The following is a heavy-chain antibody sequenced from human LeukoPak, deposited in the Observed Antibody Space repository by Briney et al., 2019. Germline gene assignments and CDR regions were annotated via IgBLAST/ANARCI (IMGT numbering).Heavy chain of an antibody. D-gene: IGHD6-13*01. CDR2: ISGSGGST. CDR1: GFTFSSYA. CDR3: AREVKGAGYSSSWWYGDPYYFDY. J-gene: IGHJ4*02. Sequence: PGGSLRLSCAASGFTFSSYAMSWVRQAPGKGLEWVSAISGSGGSTYYADSVKGRFTISRDNSKNTLYLQMKSLRAEDTAVYYCAREVKGAGYSSSWWYGDPYYFDYWGQGTLVTVSS. V-gene: IGHV3-23*01.